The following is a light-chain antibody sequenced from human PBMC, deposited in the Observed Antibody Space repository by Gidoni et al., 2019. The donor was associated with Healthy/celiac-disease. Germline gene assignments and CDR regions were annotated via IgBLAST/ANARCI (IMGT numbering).Light chain of an antibody. V-gene: IGKV1-13*02. Sequence: ANQWTQTPSYLSASVGARVTITFRASPGISSALAWYQQKPGKAPKLLIYDASSLERGVPSRFSGSGSGPDFTLPIRRLQPEDFAPSYCQQFNSYPFTFGPGTKVDI. CDR2: DAS. CDR1: PGISSA. J-gene: IGKJ3*01. CDR3: QQFNSYPFT.